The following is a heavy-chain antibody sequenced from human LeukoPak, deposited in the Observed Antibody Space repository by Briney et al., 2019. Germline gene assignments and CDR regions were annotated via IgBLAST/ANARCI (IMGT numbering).Heavy chain of an antibody. CDR3: AREKTSGVVWSGSYYFDY. CDR2: IIPILGIA. CDR1: GGTFSSYA. Sequence: GASVKVSCKASGGTFSSYAISWVRQAPGQGLEWMGRIIPILGIANYAQKFQGRVTITADKSTSTAYMELSSLRSEDTAVCYCAREKTSGVVWSGSYYFDYWGQGTLVTVSS. J-gene: IGHJ4*02. V-gene: IGHV1-69*04. D-gene: IGHD3-3*01.